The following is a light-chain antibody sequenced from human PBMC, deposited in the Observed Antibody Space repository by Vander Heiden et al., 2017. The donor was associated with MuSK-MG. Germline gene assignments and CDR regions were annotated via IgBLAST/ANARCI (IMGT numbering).Light chain of an antibody. J-gene: IGKJ2*01. CDR1: QSVLYSSNNKNY. CDR2: WAS. V-gene: IGKV4-1*01. Sequence: DIVMTQSPDSLAVSLGERATINCKSSQSVLYSSNNKNYLAWYQQKPGQPPKLLIYWASTRESGVPDRFSGSGSGTDFTLTISSLQAEDVAVYYCHQYSTTPLYTFGQGTKLEIK. CDR3: HQYSTTPLYT.